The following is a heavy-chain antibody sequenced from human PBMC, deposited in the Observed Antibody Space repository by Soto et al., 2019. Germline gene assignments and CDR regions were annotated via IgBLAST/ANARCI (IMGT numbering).Heavy chain of an antibody. CDR2: IFWNDDE. CDR3: AHSRVFDWFDP. V-gene: IGHV2-5*01. J-gene: IGHJ5*02. CDR1: GFSLSTSEVG. D-gene: IGHD6-13*01. Sequence: QITLKESGPTLVKPTQTLTLTCTFSGFSLSTSEVGVGWIRQPPGKALEWLALIFWNDDERYNPSLKSRLTITKDISKNQAVLTMTNMDPVDTATYYCAHSRVFDWFDPWGRGTLVTVSS.